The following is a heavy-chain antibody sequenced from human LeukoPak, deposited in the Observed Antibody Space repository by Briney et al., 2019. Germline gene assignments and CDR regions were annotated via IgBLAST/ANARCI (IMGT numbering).Heavy chain of an antibody. D-gene: IGHD5/OR15-5a*01. CDR3: AKEGQRGSYGVYDDYH. CDR1: GFTFSRDG. Sequence: GGSLRLSCAASGFTFSRDGMLWVRQAPGKGLEWVAVISNDETNKYYADSVKGRFTISRDNSKNMVYLQMNSLRVEDTAVYYCAKEGQRGSYGVYDDYHWGQGTLVTVSS. CDR2: ISNDETNK. V-gene: IGHV3-30*18. J-gene: IGHJ5*02.